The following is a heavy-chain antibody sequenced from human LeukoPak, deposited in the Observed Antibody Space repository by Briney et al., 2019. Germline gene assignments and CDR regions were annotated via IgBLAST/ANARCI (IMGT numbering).Heavy chain of an antibody. CDR3: AKDHLSGYSSGSLY. V-gene: IGHV3-7*03. CDR1: GFTISDYW. Sequence: GGSLRLPCAASGFTISDYWMSWVRQAPGKGLEWVANIKEDGSEKNYVDSAKGRFTISRDNAKNSLYLQMNNLRAEDTAVYYCAKDHLSGYSSGSLYWGQGTLVTVSS. CDR2: IKEDGSEK. D-gene: IGHD6-19*01. J-gene: IGHJ4*02.